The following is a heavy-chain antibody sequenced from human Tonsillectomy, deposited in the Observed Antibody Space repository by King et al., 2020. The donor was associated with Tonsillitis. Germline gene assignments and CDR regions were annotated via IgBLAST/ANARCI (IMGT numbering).Heavy chain of an antibody. CDR2: INHGGST. V-gene: IGHV4-34*01. J-gene: IGHJ4*02. CDR1: GGSFSGYY. CDR3: ARGRAGMSDQVTVAGPRAGRLLGY. D-gene: IGHD6-19*01. Sequence: VQLQQWGAGLLKPSETLSLTCAVYGGSFSGYYWSWIRQPPGKGLEWIGEINHGGSTNYNPSLKSRVTISVDTSKNQFSLMLSSVTAADTAVYYCARGRAGMSDQVTVAGPRAGRLLGYWRPGTLVTVSS.